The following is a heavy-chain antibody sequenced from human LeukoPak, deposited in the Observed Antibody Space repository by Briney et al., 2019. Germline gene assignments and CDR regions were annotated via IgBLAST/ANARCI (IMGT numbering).Heavy chain of an antibody. D-gene: IGHD3-10*01. Sequence: SETLSLTCTVSSGSISTSNYYWGWVRQPPGKALEWIGNIFYSGSTYYSPSLKSRVTISVDTSKNQFSPKLTSVTAADTAVYFCARGGYYGSGNDFRFDPWGQGTLVTVSS. J-gene: IGHJ5*02. CDR2: IFYSGST. V-gene: IGHV4-39*07. CDR3: ARGGYYGSGNDFRFDP. CDR1: SGSISTSNYY.